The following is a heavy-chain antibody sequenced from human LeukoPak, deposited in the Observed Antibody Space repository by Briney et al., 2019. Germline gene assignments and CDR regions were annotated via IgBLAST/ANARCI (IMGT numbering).Heavy chain of an antibody. Sequence: GGSLRLSCAASGFTFSSYAMHWVRQAPGKGLEGVAVISYDGSNKYYADSVKGRFTISRDNSKNTLYLQMNSLRAEDTAVYYCARDRGNYYGTLFDYWGQGTLVTVSS. CDR1: GFTFSSYA. CDR3: ARDRGNYYGTLFDY. V-gene: IGHV3-30-3*01. D-gene: IGHD3-10*01. J-gene: IGHJ4*02. CDR2: ISYDGSNK.